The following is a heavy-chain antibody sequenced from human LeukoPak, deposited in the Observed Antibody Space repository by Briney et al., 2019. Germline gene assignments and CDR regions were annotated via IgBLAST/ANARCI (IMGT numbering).Heavy chain of an antibody. V-gene: IGHV3-15*01. J-gene: IGHJ4*02. CDR2: IKSKIDGGTT. CDR3: TTHSYSSGWH. D-gene: IGHD6-19*01. Sequence: GGSLRLSCAASGFTFNNAWVSWVRQAPGKGLEWVGRIKSKIDGGTTDYAAPVKGKFTISRDDSKNTLYLQMNSLKTEDTAVYYCTTHSYSSGWHWGQGALVTVSS. CDR1: GFTFNNAW.